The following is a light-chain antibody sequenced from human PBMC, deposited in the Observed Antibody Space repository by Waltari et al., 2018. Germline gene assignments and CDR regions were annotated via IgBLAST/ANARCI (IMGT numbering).Light chain of an antibody. CDR2: DAS. CDR1: HHVCRC. Sequence: ANHHVCRCLAGYRQKPCHDPRILIFDASNRTTGIPARFSCSVSGTDFTLTISSLEPDDFDVYDSQQRSNCLRKFGQGTKVEIK. J-gene: IGKJ1*01. V-gene: IGKV3-11*01. CDR3: QQRSNCLRK.